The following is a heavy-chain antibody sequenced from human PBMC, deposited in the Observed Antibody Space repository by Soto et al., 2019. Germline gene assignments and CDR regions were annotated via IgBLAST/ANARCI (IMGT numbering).Heavy chain of an antibody. V-gene: IGHV1-18*01. CDR3: EMVDVYVTPSPQDV. CDR1: GYTFTRYG. CDR2: INTYNGNT. Sequence: QVQLVQSGAEVKNPGASVKVSCKASGYTFTRYGIGWARQAPGQGLEWMGWINTYNGNTNYAQNVQGRVTLTTDTXXSTAYMELRSLRSNDTAIYYCEMVDVYVTPSPQDVWGQGTTVIVSS. J-gene: IGHJ6*02. D-gene: IGHD3-16*01.